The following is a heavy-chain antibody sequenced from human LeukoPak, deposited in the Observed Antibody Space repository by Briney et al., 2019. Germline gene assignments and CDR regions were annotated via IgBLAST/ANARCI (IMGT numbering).Heavy chain of an antibody. V-gene: IGHV4-4*07. CDR1: GVSISGYY. CDR2: IYITRGT. J-gene: IGHJ6*04. CDR3: ARDSVRGVDLDV. D-gene: IGHD3-10*01. Sequence: SETLSLTRTVSGVSISGYYWSWIRQSAGKGLEWIGRIYITRGTNYNPSLRSRVIMSVDTSKNQFSLQLNSVTAADTAVYYCARDSVRGVDLDVWGKGTTVTISS.